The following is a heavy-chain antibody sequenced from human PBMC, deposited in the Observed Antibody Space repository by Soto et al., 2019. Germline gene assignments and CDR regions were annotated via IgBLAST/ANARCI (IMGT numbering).Heavy chain of an antibody. D-gene: IGHD3-9*01. Sequence: QVQLQQWGAGLLKPSETLSLTCAVYGGSFSGYYWSWIRQPPGKGLEWIGEINHSGSTNYNPSLKSRVTISVDTSKNQFSLKLSSVTAADTAVYYCARGNILDYDILTGYYVVDYYYYGMDVWGQGTTVTVSS. CDR2: INHSGST. CDR3: ARGNILDYDILTGYYVVDYYYYGMDV. CDR1: GGSFSGYY. V-gene: IGHV4-34*01. J-gene: IGHJ6*02.